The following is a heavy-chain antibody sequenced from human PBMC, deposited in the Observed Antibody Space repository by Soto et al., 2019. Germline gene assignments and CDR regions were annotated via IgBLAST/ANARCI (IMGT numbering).Heavy chain of an antibody. CDR1: GGSINNYY. V-gene: IGHV4-59*08. CDR3: ARGAGSYSGRWYSDF. J-gene: IGHJ4*02. D-gene: IGHD6-19*01. Sequence: QVQLQESGPGLVKPSETLSLTCTVSGGSINNYYWNWIRQPPGKGPEWIGFIYDSGRSSYNPSLKRRVTISVDTSKNHFSLKLSSVPAADTGVYYCARGAGSYSGRWYSDFWGQGTLVTVSS. CDR2: IYDSGRS.